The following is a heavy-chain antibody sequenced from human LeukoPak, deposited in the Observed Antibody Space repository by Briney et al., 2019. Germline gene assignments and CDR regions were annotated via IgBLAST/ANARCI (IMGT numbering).Heavy chain of an antibody. CDR3: ARGGAARPDY. V-gene: IGHV3-48*01. D-gene: IGHD6-6*01. CDR2: ISSNSRTV. Sequence: GGSLRLSCAVSGFTFSYYGMNWVRQAPGKGLEWVSYISSNSRTVEYADSVKGRFTISRDNAKNSLFLQMNTLRAEDTAVYYCARGGAARPDYWGQGTLVTVSS. J-gene: IGHJ4*02. CDR1: GFTFSYYG.